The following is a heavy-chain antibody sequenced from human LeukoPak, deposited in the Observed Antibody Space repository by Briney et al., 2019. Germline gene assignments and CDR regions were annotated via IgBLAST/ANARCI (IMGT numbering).Heavy chain of an antibody. J-gene: IGHJ3*02. CDR2: ISYSGSNT. D-gene: IGHD3-22*01. CDR1: GLTFNNYA. CDR3: AKDLDRSGNLAVGGGDAFDI. Sequence: PGGSLRLSCAGSGLTFNNYAMTWVRQAPGKGLEWVSGISYSGSNTYYADSVKGRFTISRDNSNNTLYLQMNSLRAEDTAVYYCAKDLDRSGNLAVGGGDAFDIWGQGTMVTVSS. V-gene: IGHV3-23*01.